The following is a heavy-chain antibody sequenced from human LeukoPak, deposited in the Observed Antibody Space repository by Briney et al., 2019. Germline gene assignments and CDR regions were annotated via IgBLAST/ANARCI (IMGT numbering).Heavy chain of an antibody. CDR3: ARRGGNGYYYGSGSYYFDY. Sequence: SETLSLTCAVSGYSISSGDYWGWIRQPPGKGLEWIGSIYYSGSTYYNPSLKSRVTISVDTSKNQFSLKLSSVTAADTAVYYCARRGGNGYYYGSGSYYFDYWGQGTLVTVSS. D-gene: IGHD3-10*01. V-gene: IGHV4-38-2*01. CDR2: IYYSGST. CDR1: GYSISSGDY. J-gene: IGHJ4*02.